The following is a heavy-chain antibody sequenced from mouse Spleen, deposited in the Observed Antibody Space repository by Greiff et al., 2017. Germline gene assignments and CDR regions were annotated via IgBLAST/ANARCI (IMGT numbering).Heavy chain of an antibody. Sequence: QVQLQQSGPELVKPGASVKISCKASGYAFSSSWMNWVKQRPGKGLEWIGRIYPGDGDTNCNGKFKGKATLTADKSSSTAYMQLSSLTSEDSAVYFCARGTGSFAYWSQGTLVTVSA. V-gene: IGHV1-82*01. CDR1: GYAFSSSW. J-gene: IGHJ3*01. D-gene: IGHD2-2*01. CDR3: ARGTGSFAY. CDR2: IYPGDGDT.